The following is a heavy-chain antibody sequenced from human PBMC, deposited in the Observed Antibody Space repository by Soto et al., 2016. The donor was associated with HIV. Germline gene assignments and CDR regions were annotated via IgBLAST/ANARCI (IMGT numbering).Heavy chain of an antibody. Sequence: QVHLQESSPGLLKPSQTLSLTCAVSNVSISDGGYFWSWVRQQPDRGLEWIGSIDYSGKTLYNPSLKSRVTISVDTSKRRLLLILRSMTSADTAIYFCTREPAPTGHSRGVDFWGPG. CDR3: TREPAPTGHSRGVDF. CDR1: NVSISDGGYF. CDR2: IDYSGKT. D-gene: IGHD4-4*01. V-gene: IGHV4-31*02. J-gene: IGHJ6*01.